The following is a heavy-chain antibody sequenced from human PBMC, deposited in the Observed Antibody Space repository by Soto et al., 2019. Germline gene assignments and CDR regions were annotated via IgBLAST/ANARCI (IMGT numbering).Heavy chain of an antibody. CDR3: ARVQDGAGRY. CDR1: GGSTSSGVYY. CDR2: IYYSGST. D-gene: IGHD6-19*01. V-gene: IGHV4-31*03. J-gene: IGHJ4*02. Sequence: QVQLQESGPGWVKPSQPLSLTGTASGGSTSSGVYYWGWTRHHPGKGLEWIGYIYYSGSTYYNPSLKSRVTISVDTSKNQFSLKLSSVTAADTAVYYCARVQDGAGRYWGQGTLVTVSS.